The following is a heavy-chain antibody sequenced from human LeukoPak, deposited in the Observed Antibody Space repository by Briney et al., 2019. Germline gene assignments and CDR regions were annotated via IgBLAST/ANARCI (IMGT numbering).Heavy chain of an antibody. D-gene: IGHD2-21*02. CDR2: ISSSGST. Sequence: SETLSLTCTVSGGPISGFRWSWIRQPPGKGLEWIAYISSSGSTNYNPSLRSRVTISLDTSKKHFSLNLTSVTAADTALYLCARGDSCGGDSCFDHWGQGTLVIVSS. CDR3: ARGDSCGGDSCFDH. J-gene: IGHJ4*02. V-gene: IGHV4-59*01. CDR1: GGPISGFR.